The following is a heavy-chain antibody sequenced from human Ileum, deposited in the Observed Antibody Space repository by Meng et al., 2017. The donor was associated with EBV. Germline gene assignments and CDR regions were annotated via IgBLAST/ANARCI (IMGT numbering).Heavy chain of an antibody. J-gene: IGHJ4*02. CDR2: IYWDDDK. CDR3: AHSDPLEMATCFDY. Sequence: KASRPTLVNPTPPLPLTCTFSGFSLSTSGLGVGWIRQPPGKALEWLALIYWDDDKRYSPSLKSRLTITKDTSKNQVVLTMTNMDPVDTATYYCAHSDPLEMATCFDYWGQGTLVTVSS. D-gene: IGHD5-24*01. CDR1: GFSLSTSGLG. V-gene: IGHV2-5*02.